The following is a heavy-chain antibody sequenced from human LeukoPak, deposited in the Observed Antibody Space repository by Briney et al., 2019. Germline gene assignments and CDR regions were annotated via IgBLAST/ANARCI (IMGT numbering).Heavy chain of an antibody. CDR3: ARLSHSGYDALQFDY. CDR2: IYPGDSDT. V-gene: IGHV5-51*01. CDR1: GYSFTSYW. J-gene: IGHJ4*02. D-gene: IGHD5-12*01. Sequence: KLGESLKISCKGSGYSFTSYWIGWVRQMPGKGLEWMGIIYPGDSDTRYSPSFQGQVTISADKSISTAYLQWSSLKASDTAMYYCARLSHSGYDALQFDYWGQGTLVTVSS.